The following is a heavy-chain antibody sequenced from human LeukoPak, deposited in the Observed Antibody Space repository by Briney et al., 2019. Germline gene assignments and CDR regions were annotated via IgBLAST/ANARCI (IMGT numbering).Heavy chain of an antibody. J-gene: IGHJ6*02. V-gene: IGHV1-3*01. D-gene: IGHD3-10*01. CDR1: GGTFSSYA. CDR2: INAGNGNT. Sequence: GASVKVSCKASGGTFSSYAISWVRQAPGQRLEWMGWINAGNGNTKYSQKFPGRVTITRDTSASTVYMELSSLGSEDTAVYYCARDQGLLQWFGETYGMDVWGQGTTVTVSS. CDR3: ARDQGLLQWFGETYGMDV.